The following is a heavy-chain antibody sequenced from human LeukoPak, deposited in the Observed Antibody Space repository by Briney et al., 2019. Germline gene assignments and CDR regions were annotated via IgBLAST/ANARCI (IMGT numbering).Heavy chain of an antibody. CDR3: AKDLGLYCGGDCYSGY. V-gene: IGHV3-30*18. CDR2: ISYDGSNK. D-gene: IGHD2-21*02. Sequence: GGSLRLSCTASGFTFSSYGMHWVRQAPGKGLEWVAVISYDGSNKYYADSVKGRFIISRDNSKNTLYLQMNSLRAEDTAVYYCAKDLGLYCGGDCYSGYWGQGTLVTVSS. J-gene: IGHJ4*02. CDR1: GFTFSSYG.